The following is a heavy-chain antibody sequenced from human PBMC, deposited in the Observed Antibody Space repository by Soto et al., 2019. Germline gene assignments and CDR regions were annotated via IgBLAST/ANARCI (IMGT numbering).Heavy chain of an antibody. D-gene: IGHD6-19*01. J-gene: IGHJ6*02. Sequence: PXESLKISGKGSGYSFTSYWISWVRQIPGKGLEWMGRIDPSDSYTNYSPSFQGHVTISADNSKNMLYLQMNSLRAEDTAVYYCAKAQWLVHSLHYYYGMDVWGQGTTVTV. CDR2: IDPSDSYT. CDR1: GYSFTSYW. CDR3: AKAQWLVHSLHYYYGMDV. V-gene: IGHV5-10-1*01.